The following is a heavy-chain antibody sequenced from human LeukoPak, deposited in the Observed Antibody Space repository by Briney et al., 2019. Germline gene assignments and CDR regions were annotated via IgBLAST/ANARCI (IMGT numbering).Heavy chain of an antibody. Sequence: SETLSLTCTVSGGSISSYYWSWIRQPPGKGLEWIGYIYYSGSTNYNPSLKSRVTISVDTSKNQFSLKLSSVTAADTAVCYCARDVDYYDSSGYGWFDPWGQGTLVTVSS. CDR2: IYYSGST. V-gene: IGHV4-59*01. D-gene: IGHD3-22*01. CDR1: GGSISSYY. CDR3: ARDVDYYDSSGYGWFDP. J-gene: IGHJ5*02.